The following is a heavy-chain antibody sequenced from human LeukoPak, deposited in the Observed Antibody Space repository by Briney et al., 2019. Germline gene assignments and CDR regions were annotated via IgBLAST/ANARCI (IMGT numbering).Heavy chain of an antibody. D-gene: IGHD2-21*02. Sequence: GGSLRLSCAASGFTFSSYGMHWVRQAPGKGLEWVAVISYDGSNKYYADSVKGRFTISRDNSKNTLYLQMNSLRAEDTAVYYCARRYCGGDCHSPYFDYWGQGTLVTVSS. J-gene: IGHJ4*02. CDR3: ARRYCGGDCHSPYFDY. CDR1: GFTFSSYG. V-gene: IGHV3-30*03. CDR2: ISYDGSNK.